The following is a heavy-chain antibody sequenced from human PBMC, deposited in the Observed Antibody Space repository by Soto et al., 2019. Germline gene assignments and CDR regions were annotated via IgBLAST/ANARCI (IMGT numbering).Heavy chain of an antibody. D-gene: IGHD3-16*01. J-gene: IGHJ6*02. CDR2: ISAYNCNT. V-gene: IGHV1-18*01. CDR3: ASSGGAYSSYGMDV. CDR1: GYTFTSYG. Sequence: QVQLVQSGAEVKKPGASVKVYCKASGYTFTSYGISWGRPALGQGLEWMGLISAYNCNTNYAQKLQGRVTMTTYTSATTAYTELKSVRSDDTSVDYCASSGGAYSSYGMDVWGQGTTVNVSS.